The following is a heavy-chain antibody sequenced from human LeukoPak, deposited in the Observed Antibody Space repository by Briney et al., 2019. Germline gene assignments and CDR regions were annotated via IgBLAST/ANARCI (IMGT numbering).Heavy chain of an antibody. J-gene: IGHJ5*02. CDR2: MYYGGNT. V-gene: IGHV4-34*01. CDR1: GGSFSGYY. Sequence: SETLSLTCAVYGGSFSGYYWGWIRQPPGKGLEWIGSMYYGGNTYYNPSLKSRATMSADTSKNQFSLKLNSVTAADTAVYYCARVLIISNWFDPWGQGTLVTVSS. D-gene: IGHD3-10*01. CDR3: ARVLIISNWFDP.